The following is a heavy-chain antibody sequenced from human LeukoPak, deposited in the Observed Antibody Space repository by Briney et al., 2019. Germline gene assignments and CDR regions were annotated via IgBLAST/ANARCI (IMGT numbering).Heavy chain of an antibody. Sequence: GGSLRLSCAASLHIFSCYAITWVRQARGKGVEWVATFSGSGVRTYYANSVKGRLTNSRDNAKNTQYLQMNSLRAEDTAVYYCAADVWKGIAVARDGYYYYGMDVWGQGTTVTVSS. V-gene: IGHV3-23*01. D-gene: IGHD6-19*01. J-gene: IGHJ6*02. CDR2: FSGSGVRT. CDR3: AADVWKGIAVARDGYYYYGMDV. CDR1: LHIFSCYA.